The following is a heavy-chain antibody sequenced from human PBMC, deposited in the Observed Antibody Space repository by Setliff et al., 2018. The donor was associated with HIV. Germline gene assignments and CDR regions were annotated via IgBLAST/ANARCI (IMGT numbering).Heavy chain of an antibody. Sequence: SETLSLTCAVYGGSINSYYWSWIRQPPGKGLEWIGYITYSGSAYYNPSLKSRVTISIDTSNNQISLRLSSVTAADTAMYYCVRDDYGYNGKGFDYWGPGTLVTVSS. CDR2: ITYSGSA. CDR3: VRDDYGYNGKGFDY. J-gene: IGHJ4*02. V-gene: IGHV4-59*06. CDR1: GGSINSYY. D-gene: IGHD4-17*01.